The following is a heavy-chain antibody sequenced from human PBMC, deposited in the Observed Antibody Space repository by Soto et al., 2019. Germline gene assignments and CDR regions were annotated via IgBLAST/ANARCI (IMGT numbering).Heavy chain of an antibody. CDR2: IYNAGNT. CDR1: GFTVSSHY. CDR3: ARAPSDRSGYYWGY. J-gene: IGHJ4*02. V-gene: IGHV3-53*01. D-gene: IGHD3-22*01. Sequence: EVQLVESGGGLIQPGGSLRLSCAASGFTVSSHYMTWVRQAPGKGLEWVAVIYNAGNTFYTDSVKGRFTISRDSSTNTLFLQMNSLRVEDTAVYYCARAPSDRSGYYWGYWGQGALGSVSS.